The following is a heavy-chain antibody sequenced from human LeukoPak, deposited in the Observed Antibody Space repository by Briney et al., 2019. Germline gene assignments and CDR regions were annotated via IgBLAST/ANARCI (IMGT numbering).Heavy chain of an antibody. Sequence: ASVKVSCKASGYTFISYYMHWVRQAPGQGLEWMGIINPSGGSTNYAQKFQGRVTMIRDTSTSTVYMELSSLRSEDTAVYYCARVGGYDSSGYYYGYWGQGTLVTVSS. CDR2: INPSGGST. CDR1: GYTFISYY. V-gene: IGHV1-46*01. CDR3: ARVGGYDSSGYYYGY. J-gene: IGHJ4*02. D-gene: IGHD3-22*01.